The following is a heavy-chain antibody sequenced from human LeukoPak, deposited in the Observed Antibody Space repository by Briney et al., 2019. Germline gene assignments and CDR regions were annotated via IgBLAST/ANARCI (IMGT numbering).Heavy chain of an antibody. CDR1: GFTFSDYY. CDR2: ISSSGSTI. D-gene: IGHD6-13*01. V-gene: IGHV3-11*01. CDR3: ARDRLGYSTSQDY. Sequence: GGSLRLSCAASGFTFSDYYMSWIRQAPGQGLEWVSYISSSGSTIYYADSVKGRSTISRDNAKNSLYLQMNSLRAEDTAVYYCARDRLGYSTSQDYWGQGTLVTVSS. J-gene: IGHJ4*02.